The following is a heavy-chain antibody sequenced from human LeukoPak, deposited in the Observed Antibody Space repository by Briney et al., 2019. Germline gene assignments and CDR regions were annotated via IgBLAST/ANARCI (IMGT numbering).Heavy chain of an antibody. CDR1: GFTFSSYG. Sequence: GGSLRLSCAASGFTFSSYGMHWVRQAPGKGLEWVAVISYDGSNKYYADSVKGRFTISRDNSKNTLYLQMTSLKTEDTAVYFCARDFWFGESGAGGYFDYWGQGTLVTVSS. CDR3: ARDFWFGESGAGGYFDY. J-gene: IGHJ4*02. V-gene: IGHV3-30*03. CDR2: ISYDGSNK. D-gene: IGHD3-10*01.